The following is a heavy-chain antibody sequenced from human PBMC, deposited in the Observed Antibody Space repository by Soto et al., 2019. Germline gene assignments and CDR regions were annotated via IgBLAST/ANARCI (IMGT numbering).Heavy chain of an antibody. CDR2: MNPYSGNT. V-gene: IGHV1-8*01. CDR3: ARTRFGAVAGT. D-gene: IGHD6-19*01. J-gene: IGHJ5*02. Sequence: QVPLVQSGAEVKKPGASVKVSCKASGYTFTSYDIHWVRRATGQGPEWMGWMNPYSGNTVYAQKFQSRVTMTRNTSMSTAYMELSSLRSEDTAVYYCARTRFGAVAGTWGQGTLVTVSS. CDR1: GYTFTSYD.